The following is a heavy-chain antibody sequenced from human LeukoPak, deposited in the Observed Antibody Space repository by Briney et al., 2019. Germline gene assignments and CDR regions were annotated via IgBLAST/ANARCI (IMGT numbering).Heavy chain of an antibody. D-gene: IGHD6-13*01. CDR3: ARPLKIAAADEFDY. CDR2: IDPSDSYT. Sequence: GESLKISCKGSGYSFTSYWISWVRQMPGKGLEWMGRIDPSDSYTNYSPPFQGHVTITADKSISTAYLQWSSLKASDTAMYYCARPLKIAAADEFDYWGQGTLVTVSS. J-gene: IGHJ4*02. CDR1: GYSFTSYW. V-gene: IGHV5-10-1*01.